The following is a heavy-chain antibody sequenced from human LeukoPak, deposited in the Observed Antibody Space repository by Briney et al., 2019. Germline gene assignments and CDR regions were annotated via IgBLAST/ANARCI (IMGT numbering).Heavy chain of an antibody. CDR3: ARGDPHADL. CDR2: ITISGHTK. CDR1: GFDLSTYE. J-gene: IGHJ5*02. V-gene: IGHV3-48*03. Sequence: GGSLRLTCAASGFDLSTYEMNWIRQAPGKGLEWIADITISGHTKNYADSVKGRFTISRDNARTSLYLQMNSLRVEDTGVYYCARGDPHADLWGQGTLVTVSS.